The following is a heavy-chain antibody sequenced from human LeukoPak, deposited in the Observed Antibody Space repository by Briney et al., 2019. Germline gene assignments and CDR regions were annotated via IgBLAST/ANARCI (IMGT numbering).Heavy chain of an antibody. V-gene: IGHV6-1*01. CDR1: GDSVSSNSAA. CDR2: TYHRSKWYS. Sequence: SQTLSLTCAISGDSVSSNSAAWNWIRQSPSRGLEWLGRTYHRSKWYSEAALSLKGRITVNPDTSKNQFSLQLNSVGPEDTAVYYCARTTGHFDYWGQGTLVTVTS. CDR3: ARTTGHFDY. D-gene: IGHD2-8*02. J-gene: IGHJ4*02.